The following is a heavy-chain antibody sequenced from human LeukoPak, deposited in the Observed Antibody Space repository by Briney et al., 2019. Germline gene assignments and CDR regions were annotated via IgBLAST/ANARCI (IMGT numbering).Heavy chain of an antibody. CDR1: GFTFSSYG. CDR2: IWNDGSNK. J-gene: IGHJ4*02. D-gene: IGHD6-19*01. CDR3: ARDSGSTGSHLYYFDY. Sequence: PGGSLRLSCAASGFTFSSYGMSWVRQAPGKGLEWLAVIWNDGSNKYYADSVKGRFTISRDNSNNTLNLQMISLRAEDTAVYYCARDSGSTGSHLYYFDYWGQGTLVTVSS. V-gene: IGHV3-33*08.